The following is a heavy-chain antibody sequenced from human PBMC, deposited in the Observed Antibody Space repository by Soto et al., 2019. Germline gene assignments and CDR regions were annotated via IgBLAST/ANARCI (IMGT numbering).Heavy chain of an antibody. Sequence: QVQLVESGGGVVQPGSSLRLSCVASGFPFSSYGMHWARQAPGKGLEWVALISYDGKNKYYTDSVKGRFTISRDNSKNTLYLQMSSLRVEDTAVYYCAGGQYYFDYCGQEILVSVFS. V-gene: IGHV3-30*03. J-gene: IGHJ4*02. CDR3: AGGQYYFDY. D-gene: IGHD2-15*01. CDR1: GFPFSSYG. CDR2: ISYDGKNK.